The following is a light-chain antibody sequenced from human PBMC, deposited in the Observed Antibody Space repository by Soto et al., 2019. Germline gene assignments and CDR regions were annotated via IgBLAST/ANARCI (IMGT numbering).Light chain of an antibody. J-gene: IGKJ1*01. V-gene: IGKV1-27*01. Sequence: DIQMTQSPSSLSASVGDRVTITCRASQGVRHYLAWYQQKPGKVPKLLIYEASNLQSGVPSRFSGSGSGTDFTLTISSLQPEDFATYYCQQSYSTPRTFGQGTKVDIK. CDR3: QQSYSTPRT. CDR2: EAS. CDR1: QGVRHY.